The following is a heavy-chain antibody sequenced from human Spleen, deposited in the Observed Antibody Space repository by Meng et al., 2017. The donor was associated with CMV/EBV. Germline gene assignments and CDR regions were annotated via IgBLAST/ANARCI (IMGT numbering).Heavy chain of an antibody. V-gene: IGHV1-46*01. CDR3: ARDLCSSTSCSIDY. D-gene: IGHD2-2*01. CDR2: MKPSAGNT. J-gene: IGHJ4*02. CDR1: AYTFTNHY. Sequence: KASAYTFTNHYIHWLRQAPGQGPEWMGMMKPSAGNTNYAQKFQGRVTMTRDTSTTTVHMELSGLRSEDTAVYYCARDLCSSTSCSIDYWGQGTLVTVSS.